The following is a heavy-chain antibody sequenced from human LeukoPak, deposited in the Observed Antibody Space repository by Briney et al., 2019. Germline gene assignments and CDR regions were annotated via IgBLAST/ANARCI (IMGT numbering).Heavy chain of an antibody. Sequence: ASVKVSCKASGYTFTSYAMNWVRQAPGQGLEWMGWINTNTGNPTYAQGFTGRFVFSLDTSVSTAYLQISSLKAEDTAVYYCARDGQLVEAYYYGSGSYYHIWGQGTLVTVSS. CDR1: GYTFTSYA. D-gene: IGHD3-10*01. J-gene: IGHJ4*02. V-gene: IGHV7-4-1*02. CDR2: INTNTGNP. CDR3: ARDGQLVEAYYYGSGSYYHI.